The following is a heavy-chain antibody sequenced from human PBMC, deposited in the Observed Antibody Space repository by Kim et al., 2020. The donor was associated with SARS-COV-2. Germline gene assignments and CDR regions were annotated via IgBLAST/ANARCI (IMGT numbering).Heavy chain of an antibody. D-gene: IGHD1-26*01. J-gene: IGHJ4*02. CDR3: ARHPKAVGATDY. Sequence: RYSPSFQGQVTISADKSISTAYLQWSSLKASDTAMYYCARHPKAVGATDYWGQGTLVTVSS. V-gene: IGHV5-51*01.